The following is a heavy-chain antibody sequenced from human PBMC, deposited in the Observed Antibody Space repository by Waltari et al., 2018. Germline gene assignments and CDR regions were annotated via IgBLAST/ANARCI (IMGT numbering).Heavy chain of an antibody. D-gene: IGHD6-13*01. V-gene: IGHV5-51*01. CDR2: IYPGYADT. Sequence: EVQLVQSGAEVKKPGESLKISCKGSGYSFTTYWIGWVRQMPGKGLEWMGIIYPGYADTGYSPSFQGQVTISADKSISTAYLQWSSLKASDTAIYYCARRDLAAAGSYYFDYWGQGTLVTVSS. CDR1: GYSFTTYW. J-gene: IGHJ4*02. CDR3: ARRDLAAAGSYYFDY.